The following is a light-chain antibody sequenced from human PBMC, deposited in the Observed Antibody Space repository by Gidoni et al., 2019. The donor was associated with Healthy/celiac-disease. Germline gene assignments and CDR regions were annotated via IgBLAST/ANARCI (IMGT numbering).Light chain of an antibody. V-gene: IGKV1-5*03. Sequence: DIQMTQSPSTMSASVGDRVTITCRASQSISSWLACYQQKPGKAPKLLSDKASSLESGVPSRFSGSGAGTEFTITISSLQPDDFATYYCQQYNSYPWTFXQXTKVEIK. J-gene: IGKJ1*01. CDR1: QSISSW. CDR3: QQYNSYPWT. CDR2: KAS.